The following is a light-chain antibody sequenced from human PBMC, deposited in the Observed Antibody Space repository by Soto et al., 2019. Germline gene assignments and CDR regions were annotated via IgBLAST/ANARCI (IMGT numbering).Light chain of an antibody. Sequence: QSALTQPASVSGSPGQSVTISCTGTSSDVGGYNYVSWYQQYPGKAPKVMISNVSYRPSGVSNRFSGSKSGNTASLTISGLQAEDEADYYCSSYTSSSTLVFGTGTKLTVL. CDR3: SSYTSSSTLV. J-gene: IGLJ1*01. V-gene: IGLV2-14*01. CDR1: SSDVGGYNY. CDR2: NVS.